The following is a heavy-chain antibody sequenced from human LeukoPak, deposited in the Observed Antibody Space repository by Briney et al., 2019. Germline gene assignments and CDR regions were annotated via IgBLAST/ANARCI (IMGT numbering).Heavy chain of an antibody. V-gene: IGHV1-18*01. Sequence: EASVKVSCKASGYTFTSYGISWVRQAPGQGLEWMGLISAYNGNTNYAQKLQGRVTMTTDTSTSTAYTELSSLRSEDTAVYYCARETGMTPPNYYYYGMDIWGQGTTVTVS. J-gene: IGHJ6*02. CDR1: GYTFTSYG. CDR3: ARETGMTPPNYYYYGMDI. CDR2: ISAYNGNT. D-gene: IGHD1-14*01.